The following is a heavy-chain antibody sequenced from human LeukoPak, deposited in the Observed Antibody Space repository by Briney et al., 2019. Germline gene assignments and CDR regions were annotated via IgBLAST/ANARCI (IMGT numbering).Heavy chain of an antibody. J-gene: IGHJ4*02. CDR3: AMWIQVWKFDY. Sequence: KPGGSLRLSCAASGFTFSSYAMNWVRQAPGKGLEWVSSITSSSGYIYYADSMKGRFTTSRDNAKNSLYLQMNSLRAEDTAVYYCAMWIQVWKFDYWGQGTPVTVSS. CDR2: ITSSSGYI. D-gene: IGHD5-18*01. CDR1: GFTFSSYA. V-gene: IGHV3-21*01.